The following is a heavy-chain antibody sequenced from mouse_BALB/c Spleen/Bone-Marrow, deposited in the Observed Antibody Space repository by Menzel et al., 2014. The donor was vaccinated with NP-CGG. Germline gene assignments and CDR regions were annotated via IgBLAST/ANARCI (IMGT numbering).Heavy chain of an antibody. CDR2: IRNKANGYTT. V-gene: IGHV7-3*02. CDR3: ATGWFAY. CDR1: GFTFTDYY. J-gene: IGHJ3*01. Sequence: EVQLQESGGGSVQPGGSLRLSCATSGFTFTDYYMSWVRQPPGKALEWLGFIRNKANGYTTEYSASVKGRFTISRDNSQSILYLQMNTLRAEDSATYYCATGWFAYWGQGTLVTVSA.